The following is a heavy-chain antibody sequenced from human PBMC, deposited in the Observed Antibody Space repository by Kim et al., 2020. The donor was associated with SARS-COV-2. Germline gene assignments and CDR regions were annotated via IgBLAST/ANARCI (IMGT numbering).Heavy chain of an antibody. D-gene: IGHD3-10*01. V-gene: IGHV4-39*07. CDR3: ARLLNYGSGSYFIRGGWFDP. J-gene: IGHJ5*02. Sequence: RVTISVDTSKNQFSLKLSSVTAADTAVYYCARLLNYGSGSYFIRGGWFDPWGQGTLVTVSS.